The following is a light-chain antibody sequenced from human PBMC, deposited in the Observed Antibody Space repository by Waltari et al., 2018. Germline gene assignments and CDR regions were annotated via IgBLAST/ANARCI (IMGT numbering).Light chain of an antibody. V-gene: IGKV3-15*01. CDR1: QSVSSS. CDR3: QQYSNWPRT. J-gene: IGKJ1*01. Sequence: EIVLTQSPATLSLSPGERATLSCRVSQSVSSSLAWYQQKPGQAPRLLIYGASSRATGIPDRFSGSGSGTDFTLTISSLEPEDFAVYYCQQYSNWPRTFGQGTKVEIK. CDR2: GAS.